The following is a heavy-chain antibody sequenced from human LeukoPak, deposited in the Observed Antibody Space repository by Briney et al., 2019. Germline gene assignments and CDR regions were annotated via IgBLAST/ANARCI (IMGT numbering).Heavy chain of an antibody. V-gene: IGHV3-15*07. D-gene: IGHD2-2*01. CDR3: TPGCSSTSCLDV. CDR2: IKSKTDGGTT. CDR1: GFTFSNAW. Sequence: PGGSLRLSCAASGFTFSNAWMNWVRQALGKGLEWVGRIKSKTDGGTTDYAAPVKGRFTISRDDSKNTLYLQMNSLKTEDTAVYYCTPGCSSTSCLDVWGQGTTVTVSS. J-gene: IGHJ6*02.